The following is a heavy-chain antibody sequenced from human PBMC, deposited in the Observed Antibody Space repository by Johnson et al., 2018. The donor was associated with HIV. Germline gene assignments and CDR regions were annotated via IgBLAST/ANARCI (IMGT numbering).Heavy chain of an antibody. D-gene: IGHD3-16*02. CDR3: AKAPMITFGGVIVLAGAFDI. CDR2: LRWHSGRI. CDR1: GFTFSSYD. J-gene: IGHJ3*02. V-gene: IGHV3-9*01. Sequence: VQLVESGGGLVQPGGSLRLSCAASGFTFSSYDMHWVRQTTGKGMEWVHGLRWHSGRIGYADSVKGRFTISRDNAKHSLYLQMNSLRADDTALYYCAKAPMITFGGVIVLAGAFDIWGQGTMVTVSS.